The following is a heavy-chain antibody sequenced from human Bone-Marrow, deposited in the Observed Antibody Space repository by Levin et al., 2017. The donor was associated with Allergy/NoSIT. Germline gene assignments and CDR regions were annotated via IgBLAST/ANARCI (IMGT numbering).Heavy chain of an antibody. CDR2: ISSSGSTI. CDR3: ARDYYCSSTSCPRGHWFDP. Sequence: SCAASGFTFSSYEMNWVRQAPGKGLEWVSYISSSGSTIYYADSVKGRFTISRDNAKNSLYLQMNSLRAEDTAVYYCARDYYCSSTSCPRGHWFDPWGQGTLVTVSS. V-gene: IGHV3-48*03. J-gene: IGHJ5*02. D-gene: IGHD2-2*01. CDR1: GFTFSSYE.